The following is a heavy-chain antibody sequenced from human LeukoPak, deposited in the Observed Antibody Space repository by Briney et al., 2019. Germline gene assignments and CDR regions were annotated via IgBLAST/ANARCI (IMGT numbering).Heavy chain of an antibody. CDR3: ARQTGSGLFTLP. J-gene: IGHJ4*02. V-gene: IGHV4-39*01. Sequence: SETLSLTCTVSGISISSSNSYWGWIRQPPGKGLEWIGSIYYTGNTYYNASLKGRVTISIDTSKNQISLRLTSVTAADTAMYYCARQTGSGLFTLPGGQGTLVTVSS. D-gene: IGHD3/OR15-3a*01. CDR2: IYYTGNT. CDR1: GISISSSNSY.